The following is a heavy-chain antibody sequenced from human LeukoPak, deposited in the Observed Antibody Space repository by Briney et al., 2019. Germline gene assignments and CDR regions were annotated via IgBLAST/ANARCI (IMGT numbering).Heavy chain of an antibody. D-gene: IGHD3-22*01. CDR1: GFSLSTSGVA. CDR2: IYWDDDK. J-gene: IGHJ4*02. CDR3: VHSKPSVWTFDYHNSGYYYFDY. Sequence: SGPTLVKPTQTLTLTCSFSGFSLSTSGVAVGWIRQPPGKALEWLALIYWDDDKDYSPSLKSRLTITKDTSKNQLVLTMTNMNPVDTATYFCVHSKPSVWTFDYHNSGYYYFDYWGQGSLVTVSS. V-gene: IGHV2-5*02.